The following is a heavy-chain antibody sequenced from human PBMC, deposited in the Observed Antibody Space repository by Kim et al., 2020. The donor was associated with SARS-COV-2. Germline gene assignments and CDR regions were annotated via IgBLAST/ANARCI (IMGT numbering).Heavy chain of an antibody. Sequence: ASVKVSCKASGYTFTSYGISWVRQAPGQGLEWMGWISAYNGNTNYAQKLQGRVTMTTDTSTSTAYMELRSLRSDDTAVYYCARDGYSSSWDGYWFDPWGQGTLVTVSS. D-gene: IGHD6-13*01. CDR2: ISAYNGNT. CDR1: GYTFTSYG. V-gene: IGHV1-18*01. J-gene: IGHJ5*02. CDR3: ARDGYSSSWDGYWFDP.